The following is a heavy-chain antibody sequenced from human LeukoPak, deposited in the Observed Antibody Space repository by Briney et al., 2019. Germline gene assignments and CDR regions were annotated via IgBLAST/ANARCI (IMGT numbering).Heavy chain of an antibody. J-gene: IGHJ6*03. Sequence: GGTLRLSCAASGFTFSSHGMNWVRQAPGKGLEWVSVIYSGGRTYYVDSVKGRFTISRDISKNTLYLQMNSLRAEDTAVYYCARVLSGRGSLYSYYYYMDVWGKGTTVTISS. CDR2: IYSGGRT. D-gene: IGHD3-10*01. CDR1: GFTFSSHG. CDR3: ARVLSGRGSLYSYYYYMDV. V-gene: IGHV3-53*01.